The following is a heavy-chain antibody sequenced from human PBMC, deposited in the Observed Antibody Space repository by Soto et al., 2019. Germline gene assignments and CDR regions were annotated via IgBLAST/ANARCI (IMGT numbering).Heavy chain of an antibody. V-gene: IGHV3-23*01. Sequence: GGSLRLSCAASGFTFSSYVMSWVRQAPGKGLEWVSAISGSGGSTYYADSVKGRFTISRDNSKNTLYLQMNSLRAEDTAVYYCAKDRAKQWLARFHYYYGMDVWGQGTTVTVSS. D-gene: IGHD6-19*01. J-gene: IGHJ6*02. CDR3: AKDRAKQWLARFHYYYGMDV. CDR1: GFTFSSYV. CDR2: ISGSGGST.